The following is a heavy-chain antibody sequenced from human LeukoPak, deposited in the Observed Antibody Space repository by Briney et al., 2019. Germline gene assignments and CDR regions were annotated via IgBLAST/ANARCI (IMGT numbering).Heavy chain of an antibody. CDR3: AREVGYCSGDTCYYGAFDI. CDR1: GGSFSGYY. CDR2: INHSGST. D-gene: IGHD2-15*01. Sequence: SETLSLTCAVYGGSFSGYYWSWIRQPPGKGLEWIGEINHSGSTNYNPSLKSRVTISVDTSKNKFSLKLSSVTAADTAVYYCAREVGYCSGDTCYYGAFDIWGQGTMVTVSP. V-gene: IGHV4-34*01. J-gene: IGHJ3*02.